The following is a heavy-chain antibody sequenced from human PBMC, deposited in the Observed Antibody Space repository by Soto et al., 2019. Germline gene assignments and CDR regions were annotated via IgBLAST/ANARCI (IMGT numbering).Heavy chain of an antibody. Sequence: SETLSLTCAVYGGSFSGYYWSWIRQPPGKGLEWIGEINHSGSTNYNPSLKSRVTISVDTSKNQFSLKLSSVTAADTAVYYCASWVGEGDSGYDFFYWGQGTLVTVSS. J-gene: IGHJ4*02. CDR1: GGSFSGYY. CDR3: ASWVGEGDSGYDFFY. CDR2: INHSGST. V-gene: IGHV4-34*01. D-gene: IGHD5-12*01.